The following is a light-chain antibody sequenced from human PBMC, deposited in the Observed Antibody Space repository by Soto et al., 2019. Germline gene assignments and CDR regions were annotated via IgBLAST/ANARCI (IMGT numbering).Light chain of an antibody. V-gene: IGLV2-8*01. CDR2: EVS. CDR3: SSYAGSNIWV. J-gene: IGLJ3*02. CDR1: SSDVGGYNY. Sequence: QSALTQPTSASGSPGQSVTISCTGTSSDVGGYNYVSWYPQYPGKAPKLMIYEVSKRPSGVPDRFSGSKSGKTASLTVSGLQAEDEADYYCSSYAGSNIWVFGGGTKLTVL.